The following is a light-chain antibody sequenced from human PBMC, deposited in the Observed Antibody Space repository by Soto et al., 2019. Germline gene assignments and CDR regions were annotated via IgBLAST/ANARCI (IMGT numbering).Light chain of an antibody. J-gene: IGKJ2*01. CDR1: QSVGSN. V-gene: IGKV3-15*01. CDR2: VAS. Sequence: EIVMTQSPATLSVSPGERATLSCRASQSVGSNLAWYQQKPGQAPRLLIYVASTRATGIPARFSGSGSGPELTLTFSSLQSEDFAVYYCQQYNNWPETFGQGTKLEIK. CDR3: QQYNNWPET.